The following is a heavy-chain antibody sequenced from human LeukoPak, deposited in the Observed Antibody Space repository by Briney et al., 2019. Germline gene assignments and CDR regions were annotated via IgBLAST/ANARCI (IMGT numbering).Heavy chain of an antibody. V-gene: IGHV4-34*01. CDR3: ARGIPQNDAFDI. CDR2: INHSGST. CDR1: GGSFSGYY. D-gene: IGHD2-21*01. J-gene: IGHJ3*02. Sequence: SETLSLTCAVYGGSFSGYYWSWIRQPPGKGLEWIGEINHSGSTNYNPSLKSRVTISVDTSKNQFSLKLSSVTAADTAVYYCARGIPQNDAFDIWGQGTMVTVSS.